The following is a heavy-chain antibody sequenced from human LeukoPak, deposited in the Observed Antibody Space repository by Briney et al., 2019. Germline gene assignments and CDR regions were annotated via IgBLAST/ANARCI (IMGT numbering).Heavy chain of an antibody. CDR2: IYYSGST. D-gene: IGHD4-17*01. J-gene: IGHJ5*02. Sequence: PSETLSLTCTVSGGSISSYYWSWIRQPPGKGLEWIRYIYYSGSTNYNPSLKSRVTISVDTSKNQFSLKLSSVTAADTAVYYCARETVTTLFGNWFDPWGQGTLVTVSS. CDR1: GGSISSYY. CDR3: ARETVTTLFGNWFDP. V-gene: IGHV4-59*01.